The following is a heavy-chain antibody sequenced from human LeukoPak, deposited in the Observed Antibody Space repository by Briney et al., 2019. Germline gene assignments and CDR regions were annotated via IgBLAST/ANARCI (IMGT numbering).Heavy chain of an antibody. CDR3: ARGRGGGLDY. CDR1: GYTFTGYY. CDR2: MNPNSGNT. V-gene: IGHV1-8*03. Sequence: ASVKVSCKASGYTFTGYYMHWVRQAPGQGLEWMGWMNPNSGNTGYAQKFQGRVTITRNTSISTAYMELSSLRSEDTAVYYCARGRGGGLDYWGQGTLVTVSS. J-gene: IGHJ4*02. D-gene: IGHD3-16*01.